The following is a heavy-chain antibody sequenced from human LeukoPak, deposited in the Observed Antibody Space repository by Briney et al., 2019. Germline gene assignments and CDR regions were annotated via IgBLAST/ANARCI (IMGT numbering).Heavy chain of an antibody. CDR2: INPSGGST. Sequence: ASVKVSCKASGYTFTSYYMHWVRLAPGQGLEWMGRINPSGGSTSYAQKFQGRVTMTRDTSTSTVYMELSSLRSEDTAVYYCASQITIFGVAGDWFDPWGQGTLVTVSS. V-gene: IGHV1-46*01. CDR3: ASQITIFGVAGDWFDP. J-gene: IGHJ5*02. D-gene: IGHD3-3*01. CDR1: GYTFTSYY.